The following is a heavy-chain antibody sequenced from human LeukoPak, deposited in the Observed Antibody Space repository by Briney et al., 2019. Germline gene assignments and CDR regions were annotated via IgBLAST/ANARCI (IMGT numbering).Heavy chain of an antibody. V-gene: IGHV3-7*01. CDR2: INEDGGAK. CDR1: GFTFSRYW. Sequence: GGSLRLSCAASGFTFSRYWMSWVRQAPGKGLGWVANINEDGGAKYYVDSVKGRFTISRDNAKNSQYLQMNSLRVEDTAVYYCATKGGDYWGQGTLVTVSS. D-gene: IGHD3-16*01. CDR3: ATKGGDY. J-gene: IGHJ4*02.